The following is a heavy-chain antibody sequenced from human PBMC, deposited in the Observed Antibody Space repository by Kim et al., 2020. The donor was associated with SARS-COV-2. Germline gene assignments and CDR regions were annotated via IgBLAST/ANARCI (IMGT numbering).Heavy chain of an antibody. CDR1: GFDFSDFN. CDR3: VRGGAGRVWGF. V-gene: IGHV3-48*02. J-gene: IGHJ4*02. Sequence: GGSLRLSCVGSGFDFSDFNMNWVRQAPGKGLEWISRIGKTSDIHYADSVKGRFIVSRENAKNSAFLQMKSLRDADTAVYFCVRGGAGRVWGFWRQGTLV. D-gene: IGHD3-16*01. CDR2: IGKTSDI.